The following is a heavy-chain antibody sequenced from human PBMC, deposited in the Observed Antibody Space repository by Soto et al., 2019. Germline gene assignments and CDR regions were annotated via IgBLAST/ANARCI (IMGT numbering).Heavy chain of an antibody. Sequence: QVQLEQSGAEVKKPGSSVKISCKASGGTLSDHGVSWLRQAPGQGLEWVGVTIPVFNTANYAPKFQGRVTIAADKSTNIAYMELGSLSSDDTAFYYCARGVYGSGNYYTGPSAFDIWGQGTLVIVSS. V-gene: IGHV1-69*06. D-gene: IGHD3-10*01. CDR1: GGTLSDHG. CDR3: ARGVYGSGNYYTGPSAFDI. CDR2: TIPVFNTA. J-gene: IGHJ3*02.